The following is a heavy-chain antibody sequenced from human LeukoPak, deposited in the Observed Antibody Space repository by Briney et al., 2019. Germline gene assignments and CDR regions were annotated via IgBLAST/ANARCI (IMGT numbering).Heavy chain of an antibody. Sequence: SVKVSCKASGGTFSSYAISWVRQAPGQGLGWMGRIIPILGIANYAQKFQGRVTITADKSTSTAYMELSSLRSEDTAVYYCARDRGDAFDIWGQGTMVTVSS. D-gene: IGHD3-10*01. J-gene: IGHJ3*02. CDR2: IIPILGIA. V-gene: IGHV1-69*04. CDR3: ARDRGDAFDI. CDR1: GGTFSSYA.